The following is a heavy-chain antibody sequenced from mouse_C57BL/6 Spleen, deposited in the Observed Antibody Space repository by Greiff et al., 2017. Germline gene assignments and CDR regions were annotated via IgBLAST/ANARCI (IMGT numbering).Heavy chain of an antibody. CDR1: GYTFTSYW. CDR2: IDPSDSYT. D-gene: IGHD1-1*02. CDR3: ARSAVVPFDY. V-gene: IGHV1-69*01. J-gene: IGHJ2*01. Sequence: QVQLQPSGAELVMPGASVKLSCKASGYTFTSYWMHWVKQRPGQGLEWIGEIDPSDSYTNYNQKFKGKSTLTVDKSSSTAYMQLSSLTSEDSAVYYCARSAVVPFDYWGQGTTLTVSS.